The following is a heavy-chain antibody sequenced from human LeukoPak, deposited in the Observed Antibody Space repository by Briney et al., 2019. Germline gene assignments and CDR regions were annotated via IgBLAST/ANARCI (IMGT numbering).Heavy chain of an antibody. J-gene: IGHJ4*02. V-gene: IGHV4-34*01. CDR1: GGSFSGYY. D-gene: IGHD2-15*01. CDR3: ARRPQGYCSGGSCYKPEVDY. CDR2: INHSGST. Sequence: TSETLSLTCAVYGGSFSGYYWSWIRQPPGKGLEWIGEINHSGSTNYNPSLKSRVTISVDTSKNQFSLKLSSVTAADTAVYYCARRPQGYCSGGSCYKPEVDYWGQGTLVTVSS.